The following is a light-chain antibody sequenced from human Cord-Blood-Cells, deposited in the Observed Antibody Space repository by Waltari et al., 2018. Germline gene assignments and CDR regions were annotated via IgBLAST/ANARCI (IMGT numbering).Light chain of an antibody. J-gene: IGKJ2*01. CDR2: DAS. CDR1: QSISSW. V-gene: IGKV1-5*01. CDR3: QQYNSYSRGYT. Sequence: DIQMTQSPSTLSASVGDRVTFTCRASQSISSWLAWYQQKPGKAPKLLIYDASSLESGVPSRFSGSGSGTEFTLTISSLQPDDFATYCQQYNSYSRGYTFGQGTKLEIK.